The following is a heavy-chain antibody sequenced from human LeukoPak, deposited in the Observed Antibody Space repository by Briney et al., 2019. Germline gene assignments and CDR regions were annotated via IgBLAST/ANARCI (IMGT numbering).Heavy chain of an antibody. CDR3: ASDEYYYGSGSLDY. V-gene: IGHV1-2*02. Sequence: ASVKVSCKASGYTFTGYFIHWVRQAPGQGLEWMGWINPNNGGTNYAQKFQGRVTMTRDTSISTAYMELSRLRSDDTAVYYCASDEYYYGSGSLDYWGQGTLVTVSS. CDR2: INPNNGGT. D-gene: IGHD3-10*01. CDR1: GYTFTGYF. J-gene: IGHJ4*02.